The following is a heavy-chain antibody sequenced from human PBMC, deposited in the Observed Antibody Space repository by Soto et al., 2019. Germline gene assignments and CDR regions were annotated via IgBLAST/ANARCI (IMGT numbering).Heavy chain of an antibody. D-gene: IGHD2-15*01. CDR2: IIPIFGTA. Sequence: SVKDSCKASGGTFSSYAISWVRQAPVQGLEWVGGIIPIFGTANYSQKFHGRVTITADEYPTTAYMALGSLRSEGSDVYCCARDSPLRSCGDPRYYSYCYEMDVWGQGTTVTVAS. V-gene: IGHV1-69*01. J-gene: IGHJ6*02. CDR3: ARDSPLRSCGDPRYYSYCYEMDV. CDR1: GGTFSSYA.